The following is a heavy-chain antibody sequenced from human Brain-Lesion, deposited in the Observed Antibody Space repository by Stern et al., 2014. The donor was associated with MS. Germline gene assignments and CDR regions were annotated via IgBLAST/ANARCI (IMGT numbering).Heavy chain of an antibody. Sequence: VQMVESGAEVKKPGASVKVSCKTSGYIFTGYYIHWVRQAPGQGLEWMAWTNPYSGGTKYAQKFQGRVTMSRDTSISTAYVELSSLTSDDTAVYYCARDQRGITIFGVVTDYYYLGMDVWGQGTTVTVSS. V-gene: IGHV1-2*02. CDR2: TNPYSGGT. D-gene: IGHD3-3*01. CDR3: ARDQRGITIFGVVTDYYYLGMDV. J-gene: IGHJ6*02. CDR1: GYIFTGYY.